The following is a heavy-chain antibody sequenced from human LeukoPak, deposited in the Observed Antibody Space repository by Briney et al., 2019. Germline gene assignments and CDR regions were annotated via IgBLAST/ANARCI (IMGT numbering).Heavy chain of an antibody. V-gene: IGHV3-23*01. CDR2: ISGSGGST. CDR1: GFTFSSYA. D-gene: IGHD3-10*01. Sequence: GGSLRLSCAASGFTFSSYAMSWVRQAPGKGLEWVSAISGSGGSTYYADSVKGRFTISRDNSKNTLYLQMNSLRAEDTAVYYCAKDAMVRGVIMRPDYYYYYGMDVWGQGTTVTVSS. J-gene: IGHJ6*02. CDR3: AKDAMVRGVIMRPDYYYYYGMDV.